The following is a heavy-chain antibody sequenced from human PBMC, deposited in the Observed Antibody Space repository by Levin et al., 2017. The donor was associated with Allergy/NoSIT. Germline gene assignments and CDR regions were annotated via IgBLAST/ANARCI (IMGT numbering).Heavy chain of an antibody. J-gene: IGHJ4*02. V-gene: IGHV3-7*01. CDR1: GFTFSSYW. CDR3: ARDPSPLPGIRGYFDY. CDR2: IKQDGSEK. Sequence: PGGSLRLSCAASGFTFSSYWMSWVRQAPGKGLEWVANIKQDGSEKYYVDSVKGRFTISRDNAKNSLYLQMNSLRAEDTAVYYCARDPSPLPGIRGYFDYWGQGTLVTVSS. D-gene: IGHD6-13*01.